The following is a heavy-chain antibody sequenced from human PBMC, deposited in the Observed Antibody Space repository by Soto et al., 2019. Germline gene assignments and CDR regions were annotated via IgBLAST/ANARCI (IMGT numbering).Heavy chain of an antibody. CDR3: ASIAAADVKDDY. CDR2: IIPILGIA. D-gene: IGHD6-13*01. J-gene: IGHJ4*02. CDR1: GGTFSSYT. Sequence: QVQLVPSGAEVKKPGSSVKVSCKASGGTFSSYTISWVRQAPGQGLEWMGRIIPILGIANYAQKFQSRVTITADKSTSTAYMELSSLRSEDTAVYYCASIAAADVKDDYWGQGTLVTVSS. V-gene: IGHV1-69*02.